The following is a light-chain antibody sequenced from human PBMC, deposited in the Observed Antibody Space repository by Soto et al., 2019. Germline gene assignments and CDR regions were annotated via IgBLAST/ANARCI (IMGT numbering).Light chain of an antibody. Sequence: EIVLTQSPATLSLSPGERATLSCRASQSVSSYLAWYQQKPGQAPRLLIHDASNRATGIPARFRGSGSGTDFTLTISSLEPEDFAVYYCQQRSNWPPGFTFGPGTKVDIK. J-gene: IGKJ3*01. CDR2: DAS. CDR1: QSVSSY. V-gene: IGKV3-11*01. CDR3: QQRSNWPPGFT.